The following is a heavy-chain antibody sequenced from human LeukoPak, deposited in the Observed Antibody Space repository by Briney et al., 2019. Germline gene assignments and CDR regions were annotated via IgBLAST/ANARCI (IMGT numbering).Heavy chain of an antibody. J-gene: IGHJ4*02. V-gene: IGHV4-31*03. CDR3: ARGVDIVVVPAAQYYFDY. CDR2: IYYSGST. Sequence: SQTLSLTCTVSGGSISSGGYYWSWIRQHPGKGLEWIGYIYYSGSTYYNPSLKSRVTISVDTSKNQFSLKLSSVTAADTAVYYCARGVDIVVVPAAQYYFDYWGQGTLVTASS. D-gene: IGHD2-2*01. CDR1: GGSISSGGYY.